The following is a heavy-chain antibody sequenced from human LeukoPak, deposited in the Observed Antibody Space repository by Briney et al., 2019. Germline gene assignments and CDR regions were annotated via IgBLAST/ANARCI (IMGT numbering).Heavy chain of an antibody. D-gene: IGHD5-12*01. CDR3: ARDGYGGYGVDY. V-gene: IGHV3-21*01. J-gene: IGHJ4*02. Sequence: GGSLRLSCAASGFTFSSYSMNWVRQAPGKGLEWVSSISSSSSYIYYADSVKGRFTISRDNAKNSLYLQMNSLRAEDTAVYYCARDGYGGYGVDYWGQGTLVTVSS. CDR1: GFTFSSYS. CDR2: ISSSSSYI.